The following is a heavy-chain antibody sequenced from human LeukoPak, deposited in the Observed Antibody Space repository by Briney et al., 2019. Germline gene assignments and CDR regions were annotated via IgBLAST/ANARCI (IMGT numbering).Heavy chain of an antibody. CDR2: ISSSSSYI. V-gene: IGHV3-21*01. D-gene: IGHD6-6*01. CDR1: GFTFSSDS. CDR3: ARDGSSSFDY. J-gene: IGHJ4*02. Sequence: GGSLRLSCAASGFTFSSDSMNWVRQAPGKGLEWVSAISSSSSYIYYADSVKGRFTISRDNAKNSLYLQMNSLRAEDTAVHYCARDGSSSFDYWGQGTLVTVSS.